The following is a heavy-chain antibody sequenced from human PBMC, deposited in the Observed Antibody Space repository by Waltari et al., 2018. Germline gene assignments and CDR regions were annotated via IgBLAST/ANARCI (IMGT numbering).Heavy chain of an antibody. CDR3: ARDRYGDYGQYYFDY. CDR2: ISSSGSTI. CDR1: GFTFSSYE. V-gene: IGHV3-48*03. J-gene: IGHJ4*02. Sequence: EVQLVESGGGLVQPGGSLRLSCAASGFTFSSYEMNWVRQAPGKGLEWVSYISSSGSTIYYADSVKGRFTISRDNAKNSLYLQMNSLRAEDTAVYYCARDRYGDYGQYYFDYWGQGTLVTVSS. D-gene: IGHD4-17*01.